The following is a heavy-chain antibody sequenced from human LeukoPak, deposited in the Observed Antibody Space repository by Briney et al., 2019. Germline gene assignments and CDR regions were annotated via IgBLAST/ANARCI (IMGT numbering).Heavy chain of an antibody. CDR3: ARYGGPLLAFDI. Sequence: GGSLRLSCAASGFTVSRNYMSWVRQAPGKGLEWVSVIYSGGSTEYADPVKGRFTISRDHSKNTLYLQMSSLRAEGTGVYYCARYGGPLLAFDIWGQGTKVTVST. D-gene: IGHD4/OR15-4a*01. CDR1: GFTVSRNY. CDR2: IYSGGST. V-gene: IGHV3-66*01. J-gene: IGHJ3*02.